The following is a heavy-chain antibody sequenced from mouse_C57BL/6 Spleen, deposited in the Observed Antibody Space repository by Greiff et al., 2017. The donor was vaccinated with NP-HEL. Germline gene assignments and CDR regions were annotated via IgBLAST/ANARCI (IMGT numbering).Heavy chain of an antibody. D-gene: IGHD2-14*01. Sequence: EVKLVESGGGLVQPKGSLKLSCAASGFSFNTYAMNWVRQAPGQGLEWVARIRSKSNNYATYYADSVKDRFTISRDDSESMLYLQMNNLKTEDTAMYYCVRQGTNWYFDVWGTGTTVTVSS. V-gene: IGHV10-1*01. CDR3: VRQGTNWYFDV. J-gene: IGHJ1*03. CDR1: GFSFNTYA. CDR2: IRSKSNNYAT.